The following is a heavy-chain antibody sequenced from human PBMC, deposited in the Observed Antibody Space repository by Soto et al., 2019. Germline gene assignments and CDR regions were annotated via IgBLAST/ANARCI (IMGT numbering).Heavy chain of an antibody. CDR3: ARGVRDRY. J-gene: IGHJ4*02. CDR1: GFTFSNYW. Sequence: EVQLVESGGGLVQPGASLRLSCAASGFTFSNYWMSWVRQAPGKGLEWVANIKPDGSEKYYVDSVKGRFTISRDNAKNSLYLQMNGLKAEDTAVYYCARGVRDRYWGQGTLVTVSS. V-gene: IGHV3-7*04. D-gene: IGHD2-21*01. CDR2: IKPDGSEK.